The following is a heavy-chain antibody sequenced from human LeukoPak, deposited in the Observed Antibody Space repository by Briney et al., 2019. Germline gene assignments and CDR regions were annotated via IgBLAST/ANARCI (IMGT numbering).Heavy chain of an antibody. Sequence: SETLSLTCTVSGGSISSSSYYWGWIRQPPGKGLEWIGSIYYSGSTYYNPSLKSRVTISVDTSKNQFSLKLSSVTAADTAVYYCASYHDSSGYYYVDDAFDIWGQGTMVTVSS. J-gene: IGHJ3*02. CDR1: GGSISSSSYY. CDR2: IYYSGST. V-gene: IGHV4-39*07. CDR3: ASYHDSSGYYYVDDAFDI. D-gene: IGHD3-22*01.